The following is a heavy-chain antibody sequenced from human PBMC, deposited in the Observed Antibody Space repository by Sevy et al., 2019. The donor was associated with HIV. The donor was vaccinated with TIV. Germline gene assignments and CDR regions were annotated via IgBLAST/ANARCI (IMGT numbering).Heavy chain of an antibody. J-gene: IGHJ6*02. CDR2: ISSNGGST. D-gene: IGHD3-3*01. CDR1: GFTFSSYA. Sequence: GGSLRLSCSAPGFTFSSYAMHWVRQAPGKGLEYVSAISSNGGSTYYADSVKGRFTISRDNSKNTLYLQMSSLRAEDTAVYYCVKDYDFWSGYSLWYYGMDVWGQGTTVTVSS. V-gene: IGHV3-64D*06. CDR3: VKDYDFWSGYSLWYYGMDV.